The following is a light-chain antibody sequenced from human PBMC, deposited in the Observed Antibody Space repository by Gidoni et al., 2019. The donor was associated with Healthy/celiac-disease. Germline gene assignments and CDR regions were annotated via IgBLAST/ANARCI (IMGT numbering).Light chain of an antibody. CDR2: LGS. CDR3: KQNRRAPLT. J-gene: IGKJ4*01. Sequence: VMTQSPLSLSVTPGESASISCRYSHRLFHTNGYNYFALYLQKPGQSPQLLIYLGSHRAPGVPDRFSGSGSGTEFTLTISRVEAEDVGVYFCKQNRRAPLTFGGGTKVE. V-gene: IGKV2-28*01. CDR1: HRLFHTNGYNY.